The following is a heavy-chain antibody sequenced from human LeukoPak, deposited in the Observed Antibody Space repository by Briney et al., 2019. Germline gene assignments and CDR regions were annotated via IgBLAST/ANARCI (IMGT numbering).Heavy chain of an antibody. D-gene: IGHD6-13*01. CDR3: AREDQVEAAGLFDY. J-gene: IGHJ4*02. CDR2: INPSADST. CDR1: GYTFTSYS. Sequence: ASVKVSCKASGYTFTSYSMNWVRQAPGQGLEWMGVINPSADSTTYSQKLQGRVTMTRDMSTNTVYMELRSLRSEDTAVYYCAREDQVEAAGLFDYWGQGTLVTVSS. V-gene: IGHV1-46*04.